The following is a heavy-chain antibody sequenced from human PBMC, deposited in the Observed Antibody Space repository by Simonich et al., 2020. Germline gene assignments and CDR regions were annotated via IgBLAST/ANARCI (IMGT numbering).Heavy chain of an antibody. V-gene: IGHV3-21*01. CDR2: ISSSSSYI. D-gene: IGHD6-13*01. Sequence: EVQLVESGGGLVKPGGSLRLSCAASGFTFSSFSMNWVRQALGKGLGLVSSISSSSSYIYYADSVKGRFTISRDNAKNSLYLQMNSLRAEDTAVYYCARDAAGDYWGQGTLVTVSS. CDR3: ARDAAGDY. J-gene: IGHJ4*02. CDR1: GFTFSSFS.